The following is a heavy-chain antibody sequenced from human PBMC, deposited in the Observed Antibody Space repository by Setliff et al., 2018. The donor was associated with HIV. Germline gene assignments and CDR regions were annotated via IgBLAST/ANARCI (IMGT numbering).Heavy chain of an antibody. J-gene: IGHJ4*02. Sequence: ASVKVSCKASGYTFTSYAMHWVRQAPGQRLEWMGWINAGNVNTKYSQKFQGRVTITRDTSASTAYMELSSLRSEDTAVYYCARGTRSSGVDYWGQGTLVTVSS. CDR1: GYTFTSYA. D-gene: IGHD2-15*01. V-gene: IGHV1-3*01. CDR2: INAGNVNT. CDR3: ARGTRSSGVDY.